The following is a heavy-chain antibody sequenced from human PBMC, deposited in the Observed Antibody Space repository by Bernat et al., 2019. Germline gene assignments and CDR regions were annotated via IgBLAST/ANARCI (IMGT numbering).Heavy chain of an antibody. Sequence: EVQLLESGGGLVQPGGSLRLSCAASGFTFSSYDINWVRQAPGKGLEWVSGISAGGGSTHYADSGKGRITISRDNSKNTLYLQMNSLRAEDTAIYYCAKDAPRTSGWYYFDYWGQGTLVTVSS. CDR2: ISAGGGST. D-gene: IGHD6-19*01. V-gene: IGHV3-23*01. CDR3: AKDAPRTSGWYYFDY. J-gene: IGHJ4*02. CDR1: GFTFSSYD.